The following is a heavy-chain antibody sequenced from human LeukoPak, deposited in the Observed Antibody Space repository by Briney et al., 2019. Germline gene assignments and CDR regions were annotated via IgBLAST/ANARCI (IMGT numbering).Heavy chain of an antibody. CDR2: ISYDGSNK. CDR3: AKEFLSEAVAYFDY. V-gene: IGHV3-30*18. D-gene: IGHD6-19*01. J-gene: IGHJ4*02. CDR1: GFTFSSYG. Sequence: GGSLRLSCAASGFTFSSYGMHRVRQAPGKGLEWVAVISYDGSNKYYADSVKGRFTISRDNSKNTLYLQMNSLRAEDTAVYYCAKEFLSEAVAYFDYWGQGTLVTVSS.